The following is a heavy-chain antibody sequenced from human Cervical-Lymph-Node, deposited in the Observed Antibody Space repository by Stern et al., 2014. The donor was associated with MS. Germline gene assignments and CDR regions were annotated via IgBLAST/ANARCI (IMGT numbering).Heavy chain of an antibody. V-gene: IGHV3-48*01. D-gene: IGHD1-26*01. J-gene: IGHJ5*02. CDR1: GFTFSTYS. CDR2: ICSGRNDI. Sequence: EVQLVESGGGLVQPGGSLRLSCAASGFTFSTYSMNWVRQAPGKGLEWISYICSGRNDIYYADSVKGRFTISKDNAKNSLYLQMNSLRAEDTAVYYCARLSPLPGIGPWGQGTLVTVSS. CDR3: ARLSPLPGIGP.